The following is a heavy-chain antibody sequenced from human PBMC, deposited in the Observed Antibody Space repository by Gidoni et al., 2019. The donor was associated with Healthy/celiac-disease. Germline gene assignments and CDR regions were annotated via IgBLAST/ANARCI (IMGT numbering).Heavy chain of an antibody. D-gene: IGHD6-19*01. V-gene: IGHV1-69*01. J-gene: IGHJ4*02. CDR2: IIPIFGTA. CDR3: ARGGGAVVRREYFDY. Sequence: GESYSSYANSWVRQAPGQGIEWMGGIIPIFGTANYAQKCQGRVKITPDQSTSTAYMELSSLRSEDTAVYYCARGGGAVVRREYFDYWGQGTLVTVSS. CDR1: GESYSSYA.